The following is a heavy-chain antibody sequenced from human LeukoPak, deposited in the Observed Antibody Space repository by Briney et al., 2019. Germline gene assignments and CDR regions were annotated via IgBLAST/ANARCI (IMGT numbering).Heavy chain of an antibody. V-gene: IGHV3-21*01. J-gene: IGHJ4*02. D-gene: IGHD6-19*01. CDR1: GFTLSNYD. CDR3: ARRHIAVAGPLDS. Sequence: GGSLRLSCAASGFTLSNYDMSWVRQAPGKGLEWVSSISSSSSYIYYADSLKGRFTISRDNAKNSLYLQMNSLRAEDTAVYYCARRHIAVAGPLDSWGQGTLVTVSS. CDR2: ISSSSSYI.